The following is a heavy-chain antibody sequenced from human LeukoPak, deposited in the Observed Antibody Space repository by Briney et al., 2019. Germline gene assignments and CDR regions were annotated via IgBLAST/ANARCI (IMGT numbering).Heavy chain of an antibody. Sequence: ASVKVSCKASGYTFTSNYIHWVRQAPGQGLEWMGMIYPRDGSTSYAQKFQGRVTITRDTSASTAYMELSSLRSEDTAVYYCARDAVMTTVTTRPLESWFDPWGQGTLVTVSS. V-gene: IGHV1-46*01. J-gene: IGHJ5*02. CDR1: GYTFTSNY. D-gene: IGHD4-17*01. CDR2: IYPRDGST. CDR3: ARDAVMTTVTTRPLESWFDP.